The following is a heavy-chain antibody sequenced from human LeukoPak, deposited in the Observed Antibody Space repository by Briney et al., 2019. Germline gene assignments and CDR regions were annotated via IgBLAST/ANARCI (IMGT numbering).Heavy chain of an antibody. CDR2: IYYSGST. J-gene: IGHJ4*02. CDR1: GGSISSSSYY. D-gene: IGHD2-2*01. CDR3: ARGGYCSSTSCYWVGAFDY. V-gene: IGHV4-39*01. Sequence: PSETLSLTCTVSGGSISSSSYYLGWIRQPPGKGLEWIVSIYYSGSTYYNPSLKSRVTISLDTSKNQFSLKLSSVTAADTAVYYCARGGYCSSTSCYWVGAFDYWGQGTLVTVSS.